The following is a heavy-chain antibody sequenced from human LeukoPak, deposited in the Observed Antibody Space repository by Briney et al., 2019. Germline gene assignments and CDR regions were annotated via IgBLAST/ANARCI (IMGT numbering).Heavy chain of an antibody. CDR3: ARFYYYGMDV. Sequence: SETLSLTCTVSGGSISSGGYYWSWIRQPPGKGLEWIGEINHSGSTNYNPSLKSRVTISVDTSKNQFSLKLSSVTAADTAVYYCARFYYYGMDVWGQGTTVTVSS. J-gene: IGHJ6*02. CDR1: GGSISSGGYY. CDR2: INHSGST. V-gene: IGHV4-39*07.